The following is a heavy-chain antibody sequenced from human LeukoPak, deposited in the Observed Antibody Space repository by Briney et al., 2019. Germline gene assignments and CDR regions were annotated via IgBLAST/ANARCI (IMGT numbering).Heavy chain of an antibody. V-gene: IGHV3-23*01. J-gene: IGHJ4*02. CDR3: AKANSITIFGVISPVDY. Sequence: GGPLRLSCAASGFTFSSYAMSWVRQAPGKGLEWVSTISDSGDNTYYADSVKGRFTISRDNSKNTLYLQMNSLRAEDTAVYYCAKANSITIFGVISPVDYWGQGTLVTVSS. D-gene: IGHD3-3*01. CDR2: ISDSGDNT. CDR1: GFTFSSYA.